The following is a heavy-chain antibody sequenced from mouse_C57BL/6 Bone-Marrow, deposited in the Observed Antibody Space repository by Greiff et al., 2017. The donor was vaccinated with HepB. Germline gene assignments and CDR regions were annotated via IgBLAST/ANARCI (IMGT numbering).Heavy chain of an antibody. J-gene: IGHJ2*01. CDR1: GYTFTSYW. V-gene: IGHV1-69*01. CDR3: AREGGVVAHFDY. Sequence: VQLQQSGAELVMPGASVKLSCKASGYTFTSYWMHWVKQRTGQGLEWIGEIDPSDSYTNYNQKFKGKSTLTVDKSSSTAYMQLSSLTSEDSAVYYCAREGGVVAHFDYWGQGTTLTVSS. CDR2: IDPSDSYT. D-gene: IGHD1-1*01.